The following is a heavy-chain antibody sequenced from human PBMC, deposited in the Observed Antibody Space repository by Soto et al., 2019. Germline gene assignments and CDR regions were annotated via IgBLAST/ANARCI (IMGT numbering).Heavy chain of an antibody. Sequence: PGGSLRLSCTASGFSFSSNWMSWVRQAPGKGPEWVANINQDGSEKYCADSAKGRFTISRDNAKNSLYLQMDSLRVEDTALYYCFNVAFGYWGRGTLVTVSS. CDR2: INQDGSEK. CDR1: GFSFSSNW. J-gene: IGHJ4*02. CDR3: FNVAFGY. V-gene: IGHV3-7*01.